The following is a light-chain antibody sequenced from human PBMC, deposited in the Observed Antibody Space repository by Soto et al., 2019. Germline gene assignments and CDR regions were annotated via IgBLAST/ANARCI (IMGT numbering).Light chain of an antibody. V-gene: IGKV1-5*01. CDR3: QEYSTFS. CDR2: DAS. J-gene: IGKJ1*01. CDR1: QSVTTW. Sequence: DIQMTQSPSTLSASVGDRVTITCRASQSVTTWLAWYQQTPGKAPKLLIYDASRLESGVPSRFSGSGSGTEFTLTFSSLEPDDFATYYCQEYSTFSFGPGTKVEI.